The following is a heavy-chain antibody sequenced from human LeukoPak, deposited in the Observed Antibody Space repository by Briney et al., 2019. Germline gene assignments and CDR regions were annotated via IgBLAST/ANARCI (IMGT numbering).Heavy chain of an antibody. CDR2: MYNGDGNT. Sequence: GGSLRLSCAASGFTVSTNYMTWVRQAPGKGLEWVSVMYNGDGNTYYADSVKGRFSISRDNSRNTAYLQMNSLRAEDTAVYYCARAAVAAWTFYFDYWGQGTLVTVSS. V-gene: IGHV3-66*01. CDR3: ARAAVAAWTFYFDY. J-gene: IGHJ4*02. D-gene: IGHD6-25*01. CDR1: GFTVSTNY.